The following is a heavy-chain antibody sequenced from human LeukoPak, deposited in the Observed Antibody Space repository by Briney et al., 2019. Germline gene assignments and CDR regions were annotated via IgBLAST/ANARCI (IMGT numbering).Heavy chain of an antibody. Sequence: PGGSLRLSCAASGFTFRTYEMNWVRQAPGKGLEWVSYINTGTTIYYADSVKGRFTISRDNAKNSLYLQMNSLRAEDTAVYYCARDPPVTNYYYGMDVWGQGTTVTVSS. CDR1: GFTFRTYE. J-gene: IGHJ6*02. D-gene: IGHD4-17*01. CDR2: INTGTTI. CDR3: ARDPPVTNYYYGMDV. V-gene: IGHV3-48*03.